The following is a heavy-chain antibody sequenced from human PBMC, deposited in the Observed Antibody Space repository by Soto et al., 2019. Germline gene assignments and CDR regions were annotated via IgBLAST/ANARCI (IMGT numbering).Heavy chain of an antibody. CDR3: AADPDYYGSGGFNFDY. Sequence: SVKVSCKASGFTFTSSAMQWVRQARGQRLEWIGWIVVGSGNTNYAQKFQERVTITRDMSTSTAYMELSSLRSEDTAVYYCAADPDYYGSGGFNFDYWGQGTLVTVSS. CDR2: IVVGSGNT. V-gene: IGHV1-58*02. CDR1: GFTFTSSA. D-gene: IGHD3-10*01. J-gene: IGHJ4*02.